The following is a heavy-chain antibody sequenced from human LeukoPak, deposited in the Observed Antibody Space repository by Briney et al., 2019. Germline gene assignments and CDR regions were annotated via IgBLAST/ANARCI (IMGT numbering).Heavy chain of an antibody. CDR3: AREYYDILTGWAGMDV. J-gene: IGHJ6*04. D-gene: IGHD3-9*01. CDR2: IYYSGST. Sequence: SETLSLTCTVSGGSISSYYWSWIWQPPGKGLEWIGYIYYSGSTNYNPSLKSRVTISVDTSKNQFSLKLGSVTAADTAVYYCAREYYDILTGWAGMDVWGKGTTVTVSS. CDR1: GGSISSYY. V-gene: IGHV4-59*01.